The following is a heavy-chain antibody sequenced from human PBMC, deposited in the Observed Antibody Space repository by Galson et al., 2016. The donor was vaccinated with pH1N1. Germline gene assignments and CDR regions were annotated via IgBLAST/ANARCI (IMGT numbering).Heavy chain of an antibody. J-gene: IGHJ4*02. V-gene: IGHV3-48*04. Sequence: AASGFIFSDYSLIWVRQAPGKGLEWLSYISTGRRVVQYADSVKGRLTISRENAQRSVYLQINSLRLEDTAVYHCARLAYGDSFDSWGRGTLVAVSS. CDR3: ARLAYGDSFDS. D-gene: IGHD4-17*01. CDR1: GFIFSDYS. CDR2: ISTGRRVV.